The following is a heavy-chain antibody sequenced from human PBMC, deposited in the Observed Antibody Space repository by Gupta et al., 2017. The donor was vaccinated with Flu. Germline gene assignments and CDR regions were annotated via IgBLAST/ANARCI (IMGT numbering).Heavy chain of an antibody. CDR2: IFLSGST. V-gene: IGHV4-59*08. CDR1: RCSISSYY. D-gene: IGHD2-21*01. CDR3: ARGGSDSGKYVWWQL. Sequence: VHLQESVPGLVKSSENLSLTCTGARCSISSYYWGWIRQPPGRGLEGIGFIFLSGSTDNNPTLKSRDATSLDTSKTQCSQKLTSVSAAVTALYYWARGGSDSGKYVWWQLWGQGTLVTVSS. J-gene: IGHJ4*02.